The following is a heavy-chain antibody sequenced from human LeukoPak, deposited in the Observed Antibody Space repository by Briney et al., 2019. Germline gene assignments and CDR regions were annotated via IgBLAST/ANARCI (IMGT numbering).Heavy chain of an antibody. V-gene: IGHV1-8*01. D-gene: IGHD6-19*01. CDR3: ARGVRAVAGSYYYYGMDV. CDR1: GYTFTSYD. J-gene: IGHJ6*02. Sequence: ASVKVSCKASGYTFTSYDINWVRQATGQGLEWMGWMNPNSGNTGYAQKFQGRVTMTRNTSISTAYMELSSLRSEDTAVYYCARGVRAVAGSYYYYGMDVWGQGTTVTVSS. CDR2: MNPNSGNT.